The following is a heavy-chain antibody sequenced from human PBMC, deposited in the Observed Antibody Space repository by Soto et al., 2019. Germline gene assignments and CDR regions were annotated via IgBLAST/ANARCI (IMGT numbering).Heavy chain of an antibody. D-gene: IGHD2-2*01. CDR1: GGTFSSYA. Sequence: QVQLVQSGAEVKKPGSSVKVSCKASGGTFSSYAISWVRQAPGQGLEWMVGIIPISGTANYAQKYQGRVTITADEYTNTAYMELSSMISEDTAVYYYAKSRGSSTSLEIYYYYYYGMDVWGQGTTVTVSS. CDR3: AKSRGSSTSLEIYYYYYYGMDV. J-gene: IGHJ6*02. CDR2: IIPISGTA. V-gene: IGHV1-69*01.